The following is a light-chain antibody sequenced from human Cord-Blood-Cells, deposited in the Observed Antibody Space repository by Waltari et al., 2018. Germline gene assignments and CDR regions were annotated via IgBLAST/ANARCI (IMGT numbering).Light chain of an antibody. J-gene: IGKJ4*01. CDR3: QQYYNIPLT. CDR1: QNISNY. V-gene: IGKV1-33*01. Sequence: DIQMTQSPSSLSASVGDRVTITCQASQNISNYLNWYQQKPGKAPKLLIYAASNLEIGVPSRFSGSGSGTDFTFTISSLQPEDIATYYCQQYYNIPLTFGGGTKVEIK. CDR2: AAS.